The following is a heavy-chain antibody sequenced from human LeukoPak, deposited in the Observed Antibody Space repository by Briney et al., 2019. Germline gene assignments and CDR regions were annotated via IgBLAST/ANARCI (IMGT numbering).Heavy chain of an antibody. J-gene: IGHJ4*02. CDR2: IIPIFGTA. V-gene: IGHV1-69*13. CDR3: ALRAYYDFWSGYQSHY. Sequence: ASVKVSCKASGGTFSSDAISWVRQAPGQGLEWMGGIIPIFGTANYAQKFQGRVTITADESTSTAYMELSSLRSEDTAVYYCALRAYYDFWSGYQSHYWGQGTLVTVSS. D-gene: IGHD3-3*01. CDR1: GGTFSSDA.